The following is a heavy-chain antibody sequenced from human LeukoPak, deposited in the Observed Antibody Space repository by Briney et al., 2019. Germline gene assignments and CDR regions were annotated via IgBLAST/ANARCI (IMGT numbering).Heavy chain of an antibody. J-gene: IGHJ3*02. CDR1: GGSFSGYY. V-gene: IGHV4-34*01. CDR2: INHSGST. Sequence: PSETLSLTCAVYGGSFSGYYWSWIRQPPWEGLEWIGEINHSGSTNYNPSLKSRVTISVDTSKNQFSLKLSSVTAADTAVYYCARWFGETVDAFDIWGQGTMVTVSS. D-gene: IGHD3-10*01. CDR3: ARWFGETVDAFDI.